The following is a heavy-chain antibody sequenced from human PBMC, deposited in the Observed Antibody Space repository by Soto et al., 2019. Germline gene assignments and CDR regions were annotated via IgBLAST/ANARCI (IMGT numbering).Heavy chain of an antibody. CDR1: GGSISSYY. J-gene: IGHJ6*02. D-gene: IGHD6-6*01. CDR3: ARGNFVGIAARQYYYYGMDV. CDR2: IYYSGST. V-gene: IGHV4-59*01. Sequence: ASETLSLTCTVSGGSISSYYWSWIRQPPGKGLEWIGYIYYSGSTNYNPSLKSRVTISVDTSKNQFSLKLSSVTAADTAVYYCARGNFVGIAARQYYYYGMDVWGQGTTVTVSS.